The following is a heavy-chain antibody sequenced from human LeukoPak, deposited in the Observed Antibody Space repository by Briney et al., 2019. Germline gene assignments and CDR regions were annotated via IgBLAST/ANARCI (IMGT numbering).Heavy chain of an antibody. CDR3: ARPKPDFWSGYYVYYFDY. V-gene: IGHV3-30-3*01. Sequence: PGGSLRLSCAASGFTFSSYAMHWVRQAPGKGLEWVAVISYDGSNKYYADSVKGRFTISRDNSKNTLYLQMNSLRAEDTAVYYCARPKPDFWSGYYVYYFDYWGQGTLVTVSS. CDR2: ISYDGSNK. CDR1: GFTFSSYA. J-gene: IGHJ4*02. D-gene: IGHD3-3*01.